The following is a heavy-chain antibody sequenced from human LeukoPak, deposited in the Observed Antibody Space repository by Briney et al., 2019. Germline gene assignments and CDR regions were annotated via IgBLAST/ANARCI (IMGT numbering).Heavy chain of an antibody. CDR1: GYTFTGYY. J-gene: IGHJ4*02. D-gene: IGHD6-19*01. CDR3: ARGSGIAVAADDFDY. CDR2: INPNSGGT. Sequence: ASVKVSCKASGYTFTGYYMHWVRQAPGQWLEWMGWINPNSGGTNYAQKFQGWVTMTRDTSISTAYMELSRLRSEDTAVYYCARGSGIAVAADDFDYWGQGTLVTVSS. V-gene: IGHV1-2*04.